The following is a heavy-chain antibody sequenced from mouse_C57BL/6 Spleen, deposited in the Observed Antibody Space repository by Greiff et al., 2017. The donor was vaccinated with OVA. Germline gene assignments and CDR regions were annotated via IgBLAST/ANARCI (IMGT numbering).Heavy chain of an antibody. Sequence: QVQLQQSGPGLVAPSQSLSITCTVSGFSLTSYAISWVRQPPGKGLEWLGVIWTGGGTNYNSALKSRLSISKDNSKSQVFLKMNSLQTDDTARYYCARIYYAPYYAMDYWGQGTSVTVSS. D-gene: IGHD2-1*01. CDR1: GFSLTSYA. CDR3: ARIYYAPYYAMDY. J-gene: IGHJ4*01. V-gene: IGHV2-9-1*01. CDR2: IWTGGGT.